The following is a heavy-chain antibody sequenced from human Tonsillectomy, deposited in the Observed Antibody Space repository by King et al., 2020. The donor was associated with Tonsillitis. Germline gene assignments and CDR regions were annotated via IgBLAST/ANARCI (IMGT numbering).Heavy chain of an antibody. Sequence: DVQLVESGGGLVQPGGSLRLSCAASGFTFSSFAMTWVRQAPGKGLEWVSSISDSAGGTYYADSVNGRFTISRDNSKNTLYLQVNGLRAEDTAVDYCAKLLRSGYHLYYMDVWGKGTTVTVSS. CDR3: AKLLRSGYHLYYMDV. CDR1: GFTFSSFA. CDR2: ISDSAGGT. D-gene: IGHD3-3*01. V-gene: IGHV3-23*04. J-gene: IGHJ6*03.